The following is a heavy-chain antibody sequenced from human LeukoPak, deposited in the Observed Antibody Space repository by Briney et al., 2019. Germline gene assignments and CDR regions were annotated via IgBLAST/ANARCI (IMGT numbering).Heavy chain of an antibody. CDR3: ARVGGMGNYYYYYMDV. Sequence: ASVKVPCKASGYTFTGYYMHWVRQAPGQGLEWMGWINPNSGGTNYAQKFQGRVTMTRDTSISTAYMELSRLRSDDTAVYYCARVGGMGNYYYYYMDVWGKGTTVTVSS. D-gene: IGHD3-16*01. V-gene: IGHV1-2*02. CDR2: INPNSGGT. CDR1: GYTFTGYY. J-gene: IGHJ6*03.